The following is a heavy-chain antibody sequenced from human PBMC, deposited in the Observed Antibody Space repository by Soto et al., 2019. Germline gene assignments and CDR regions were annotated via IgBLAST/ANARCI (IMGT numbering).Heavy chain of an antibody. J-gene: IGHJ4*02. D-gene: IGHD5-18*01. CDR2: IYTSGST. Sequence: SETLSLTCTVSGGSISSYYWSWIRQPAGKGLEWIGRIYTSGSTNYNPSLKSRVAMSVDTSKNQFSLKLSSVTAADTAVYYCARAFDSYGSVIAFDYWGQGTLVTVSS. V-gene: IGHV4-4*07. CDR3: ARAFDSYGSVIAFDY. CDR1: GGSISSYY.